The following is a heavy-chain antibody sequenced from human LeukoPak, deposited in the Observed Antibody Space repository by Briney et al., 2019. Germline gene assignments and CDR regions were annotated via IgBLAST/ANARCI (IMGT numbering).Heavy chain of an antibody. CDR3: AKADSSGWPTGFDY. CDR1: GFSFSSYA. D-gene: IGHD6-19*01. J-gene: IGHJ4*02. Sequence: GGSLSLSCAASGFSFSSYAMSWVRQAPGKGLEWVSGICGSGGSTYYPDSVKGRFTISRDNSKNTLYLQMDSLRAEDTAVYYCAKADSSGWPTGFDYWGQGTLVTVSS. V-gene: IGHV3-23*01. CDR2: ICGSGGST.